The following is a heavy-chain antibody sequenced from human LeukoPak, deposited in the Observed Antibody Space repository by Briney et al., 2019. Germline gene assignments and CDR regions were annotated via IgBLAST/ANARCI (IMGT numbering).Heavy chain of an antibody. V-gene: IGHV3-30*04. CDR1: GFTFSNYI. Sequence: GGSLRLSCAASGFTFSNYIMHWVRQAPGEGVDWVAVILEDGRYQYYAHSVKGRFTLSRDNPKNPMFLQMNSLRVEDPAIYYCARDSGNDNGGSRSSGTFDIWGQGTMVTVSS. D-gene: IGHD3-22*01. CDR3: ARDSGNDNGGSRSSGTFDI. J-gene: IGHJ3*02. CDR2: ILEDGRYQ.